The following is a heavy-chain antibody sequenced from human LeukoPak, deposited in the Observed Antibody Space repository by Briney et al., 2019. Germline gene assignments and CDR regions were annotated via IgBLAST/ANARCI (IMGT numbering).Heavy chain of an antibody. Sequence: ASVKVSCKASGYTFNRYAVNWVRRAPGQGLEWMGWINTNTGNPTYAQGFTGRFVFSLDTSVTTTYLQITSLKAEDTAVYYCARGFYSSGWSFDPWGQGTLVTVSS. V-gene: IGHV7-4-1*02. CDR1: GYTFNRYA. J-gene: IGHJ5*02. D-gene: IGHD6-19*01. CDR2: INTNTGNP. CDR3: ARGFYSSGWSFDP.